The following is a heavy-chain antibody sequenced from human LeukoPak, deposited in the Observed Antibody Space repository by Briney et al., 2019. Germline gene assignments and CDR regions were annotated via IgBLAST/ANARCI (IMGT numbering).Heavy chain of an antibody. CDR2: ISSGGSPT. Sequence: PGGSLRLSCAASGFTFSSYSMNWVRQAPGKGLEWISYISSGGSPTYYADSVEGRFVISRDSAKNSLYLRMNSLRAEDTAVYYCARDNSSGWSDFHYYGMDVWGQGTTVIVSS. CDR1: GFTFSSYS. CDR3: ARDNSSGWSDFHYYGMDV. V-gene: IGHV3-48*01. D-gene: IGHD6-19*01. J-gene: IGHJ6*02.